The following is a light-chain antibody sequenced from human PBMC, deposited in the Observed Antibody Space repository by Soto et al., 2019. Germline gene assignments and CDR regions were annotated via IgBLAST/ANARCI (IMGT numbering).Light chain of an antibody. Sequence: EIVLTQSPATLSLSPGERATLSCRASQSVSSHLAWFQQRPGQAPRLLIYDASNRATGIPARFSGRGSGTDFTLTISSLEPEDFAVYYFQQRSSAITFGQGTRLEMK. J-gene: IGKJ5*01. CDR3: QQRSSAIT. CDR1: QSVSSH. V-gene: IGKV3-11*01. CDR2: DAS.